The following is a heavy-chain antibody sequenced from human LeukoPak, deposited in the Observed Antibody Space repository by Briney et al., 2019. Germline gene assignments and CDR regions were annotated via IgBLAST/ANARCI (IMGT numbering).Heavy chain of an antibody. CDR2: IYYSGST. J-gene: IGHJ5*02. CDR3: ASYGDYDNWFDP. D-gene: IGHD4-17*01. Sequence: SETLSLTCTVSGGSISSSNYYWSWIRQPPGKGLEWIGYIYYSGSTNYNPSLKSRVTISVDTSKNQFSLKLSSVTAADTAVYYCASYGDYDNWFDPWGQGTLVTVSS. CDR1: GGSISSSNYY. V-gene: IGHV4-61*01.